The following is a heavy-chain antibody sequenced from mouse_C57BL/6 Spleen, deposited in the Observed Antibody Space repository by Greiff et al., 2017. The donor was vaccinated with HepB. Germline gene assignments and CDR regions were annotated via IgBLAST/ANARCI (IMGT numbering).Heavy chain of an antibody. D-gene: IGHD2-5*01. CDR2: INPDSSTI. Sequence: AASGIDFSRYWMSWVRRAPGKGLEWIGEINPDSSTINYAPSLKDKFIISRDNAKNTLYLQMSKVRSEDTALYYCAAYYSNYPFAYWGQGTLVTVSA. J-gene: IGHJ3*01. CDR1: GIDFSRYW. CDR3: AAYYSNYPFAY. V-gene: IGHV4-1*01.